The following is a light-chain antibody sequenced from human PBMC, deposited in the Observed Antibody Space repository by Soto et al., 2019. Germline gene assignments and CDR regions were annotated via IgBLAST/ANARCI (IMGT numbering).Light chain of an antibody. Sequence: EIVLTHSPCTLSFSPGERATLSCMSSQSVSSDYLAWYHQKPGQPPRLLIYGASSRATGIPDRFSGSGSGTDFTLTISRLEPEDFAVYYCHQYGSSPTFGQGTRLEIK. CDR3: HQYGSSPT. CDR1: QSVSSDY. J-gene: IGKJ5*01. V-gene: IGKV3-20*01. CDR2: GAS.